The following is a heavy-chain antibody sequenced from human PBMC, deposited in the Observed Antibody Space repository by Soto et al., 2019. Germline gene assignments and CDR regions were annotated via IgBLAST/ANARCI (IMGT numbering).Heavy chain of an antibody. D-gene: IGHD1-1*01. CDR1: GFTFSSYA. CDR3: ARGSERAYFDY. V-gene: IGHV3-53*01. J-gene: IGHJ4*02. CDR2: IYSGGST. Sequence: GGSLRLSCAASGFTFSSYAMSWVRQAPGKGLEWVSVIYSGGSTYYADSVKGRVTVSRDNSKNTLYLQMNSLRAEDTAVYYCARGSERAYFDYWGQGTLVTVSS.